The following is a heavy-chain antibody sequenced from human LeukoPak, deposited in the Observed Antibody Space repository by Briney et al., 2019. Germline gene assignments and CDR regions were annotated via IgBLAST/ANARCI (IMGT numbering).Heavy chain of an antibody. Sequence: PGGSLRLSCAASQFTFSRYGMHWVRQAPGRGLQWVAVIWSDASDKYYSDSVKGRFTISRDNSKNTLYLEMNNLRAEDTAVYYCAKDAERGFDYSNSLNYWGQGTLVTVSS. V-gene: IGHV3-33*06. D-gene: IGHD4-11*01. CDR1: QFTFSRYG. CDR3: AKDAERGFDYSNSLNY. CDR2: IWSDASDK. J-gene: IGHJ4*02.